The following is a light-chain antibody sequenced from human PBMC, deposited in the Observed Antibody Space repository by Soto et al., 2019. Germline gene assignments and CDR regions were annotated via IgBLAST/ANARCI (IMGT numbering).Light chain of an antibody. CDR2: DAS. Sequence: EVAFTQSPGTLSLSPGARATLSCRASQSIANNYLTWYQQKPGQAPRVLIYDASTRATGIPDRLSGSGSGTDFTLTISRXEPEDSAVYYCQQYGSSPWTFGQGTKVDIK. V-gene: IGKV3-20*01. CDR1: QSIANNY. J-gene: IGKJ1*01. CDR3: QQYGSSPWT.